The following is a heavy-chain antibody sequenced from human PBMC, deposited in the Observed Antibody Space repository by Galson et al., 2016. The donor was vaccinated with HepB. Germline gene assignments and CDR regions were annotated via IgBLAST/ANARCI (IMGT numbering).Heavy chain of an antibody. CDR3: AKDEGWAAAGRYYFDY. CDR2: ISGSGGST. V-gene: IGHV3-23*01. J-gene: IGHJ4*02. CDR1: GFTFSNYA. D-gene: IGHD6-13*01. Sequence: SLRLSCAASGFTFSNYAMSWVRQAPGKGLEWVSGISGSGGSTYYADSVKGRFTISRDNSKNTLFLQMHSPRAEDTAVYYCAKDEGWAAAGRYYFDYWGQGTLVTVSS.